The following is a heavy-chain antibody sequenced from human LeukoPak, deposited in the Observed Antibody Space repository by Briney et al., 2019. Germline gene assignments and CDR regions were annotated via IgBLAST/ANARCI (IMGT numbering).Heavy chain of an antibody. J-gene: IGHJ4*02. CDR2: IKEDGSEK. V-gene: IGHV3-7*03. CDR3: ARDGANWNDIDY. Sequence: TGGSLRLSCSASGFTFRSSWMTWVRQAPGKGLEWVANIKEDGSEKRYVDSVKGRFTISRDNAENSLYLQMTGLKVEDTAVYYCARDGANWNDIDYWGQGTLVTVSS. D-gene: IGHD1-1*01. CDR1: GFTFRSSW.